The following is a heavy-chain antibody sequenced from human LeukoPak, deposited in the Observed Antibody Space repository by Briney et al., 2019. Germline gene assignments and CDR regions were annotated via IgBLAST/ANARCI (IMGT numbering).Heavy chain of an antibody. CDR1: GFTFSDYY. CDR2: ISSSGSTI. CDR3: ARASSYDFWSGYHQTLDY. D-gene: IGHD3-3*01. J-gene: IGHJ4*02. V-gene: IGHV3-11*01. Sequence: GGSLRLSCAASGFTFSDYYMSWIRQAPGKGLEWVSYISSSGSTIYYADSVKGRFTISRDNAKNSLYLQMNSLRAEDTAVYYCARASSYDFWSGYHQTLDYWGQGTLVTVSS.